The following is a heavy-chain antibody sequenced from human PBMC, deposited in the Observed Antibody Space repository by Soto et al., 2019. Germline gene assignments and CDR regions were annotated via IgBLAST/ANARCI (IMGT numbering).Heavy chain of an antibody. CDR2: INPSGGST. D-gene: IGHD4-17*01. Sequence: QVQLVQSGADVKEPGASVKVSCKASGYTFTTYYLHWVRQAPGQGLEWMGIINPSGGSTNYAQRFQGRVTMTSDTSTSTVYMELSSLRADDTAVYYCARVVVPTTATTSTGFDPWGQGTLVTVSS. J-gene: IGHJ5*02. CDR3: ARVVVPTTATTSTGFDP. V-gene: IGHV1-46*01. CDR1: GYTFTTYY.